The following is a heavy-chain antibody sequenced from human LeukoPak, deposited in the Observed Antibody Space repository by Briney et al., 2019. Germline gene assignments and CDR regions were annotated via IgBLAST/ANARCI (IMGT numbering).Heavy chain of an antibody. CDR2: IYYSGST. CDR3: ARNYGFWSGPFLMDV. D-gene: IGHD3-3*01. V-gene: IGHV4-59*01. CDR1: GGSISSYY. J-gene: IGHJ6*02. Sequence: SETLSLTCTVSGGSISSYYWSWIRQPPGKGLEWIGYIYYSGSTNYNPSLKSRVTISVDTSKNQFSLKLSSVTAADTAVYYCARNYGFWSGPFLMDVWGQGTTVTVSS.